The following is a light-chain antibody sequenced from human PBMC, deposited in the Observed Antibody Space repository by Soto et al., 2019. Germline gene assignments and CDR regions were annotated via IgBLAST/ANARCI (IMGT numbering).Light chain of an antibody. CDR1: NSDVGSYNR. J-gene: IGLJ1*01. Sequence: QSVLTQPASVSGSPGQSSTISCTGTNSDVGSYNRVSWYQQPPGAAPKLMIYEVSNRPSGVSNRFSGSKSGNTASLTISGLQAEDEADYYCNSYTTSSTYVFGTGTKVTVL. V-gene: IGLV2-14*01. CDR3: NSYTTSSTYV. CDR2: EVS.